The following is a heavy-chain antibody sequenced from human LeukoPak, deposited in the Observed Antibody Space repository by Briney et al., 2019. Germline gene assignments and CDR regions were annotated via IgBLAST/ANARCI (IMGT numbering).Heavy chain of an antibody. Sequence: PGGSLRLSCAASGFTFSSYGMSWVRQAPGKGLEWVSAITGSGGSTYYADSVKGRFTISRDNSKNTLYLQMNSLRAEDTAVYYCAKPPSTGGLFDYWGQGTLVTVSS. J-gene: IGHJ4*02. V-gene: IGHV3-23*01. CDR1: GFTFSSYG. CDR2: ITGSGGST. CDR3: AKPPSTGGLFDY. D-gene: IGHD7-27*01.